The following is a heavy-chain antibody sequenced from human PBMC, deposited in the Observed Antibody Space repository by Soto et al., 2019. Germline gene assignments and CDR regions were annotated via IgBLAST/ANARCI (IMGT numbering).Heavy chain of an antibody. J-gene: IGHJ6*02. V-gene: IGHV4-34*01. CDR3: ARAAYCSGGSCLYYYYYGMDV. D-gene: IGHD2-15*01. CDR2: INHSGST. CDR1: GGSFSGYY. Sequence: SETLSLTCAVYGGSFSGYYWSWIRQPPGKGLEWIGGINHSGSTNYNPSLKSRVTISVDTSKNQFSLKLSSVTAADTAVYYCARAAYCSGGSCLYYYYYGMDVWGQGTTVTVSS.